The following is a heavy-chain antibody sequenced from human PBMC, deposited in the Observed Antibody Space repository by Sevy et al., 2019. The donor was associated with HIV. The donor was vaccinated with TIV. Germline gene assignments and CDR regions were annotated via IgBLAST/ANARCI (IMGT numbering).Heavy chain of an antibody. V-gene: IGHV1-18*01. J-gene: IGHJ6*02. CDR2: ISAYNGNT. CDR1: GYTFTSYG. CDR3: ARGVTYYYDSSGYYYAFYYYGMDV. Sequence: ASVKVSCKASGYTFTSYGISWVRQAPGQGLEWMGWISAYNGNTNYAQKLQGRVTMTTDTSTSTAYMELRSLRSDDTAVYYCARGVTYYYDSSGYYYAFYYYGMDVWGQGTTVTVSS. D-gene: IGHD3-22*01.